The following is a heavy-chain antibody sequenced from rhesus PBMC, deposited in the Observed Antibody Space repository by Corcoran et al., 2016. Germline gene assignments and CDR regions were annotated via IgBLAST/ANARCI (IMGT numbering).Heavy chain of an antibody. D-gene: IGHD1-44*02. V-gene: IGHV4-65*01. Sequence: QVQLQESGPGLVKPSETLSLTCAVSGGSISSSNWWSWISKPPRKGLEWIGYISGSSGSTYYNPSLNGRGPISKDTSRNQFALKRSSVTAADTAVYYCARRRVGATFDYWGQGVLVTVSS. J-gene: IGHJ4*01. CDR3: ARRRVGATFDY. CDR1: GGSISSSNW. CDR2: ISGSSGST.